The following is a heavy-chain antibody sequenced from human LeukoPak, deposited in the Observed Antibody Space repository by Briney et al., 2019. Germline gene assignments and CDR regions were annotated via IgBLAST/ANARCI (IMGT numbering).Heavy chain of an antibody. D-gene: IGHD3-10*01. CDR3: AKEVGGWFGELFLDY. CDR1: GFTFSSYA. Sequence: GGPLRLSCAASGFTFSSYAISWVLQAPGKGLEWVSAISGSGGSTYYAESVKGRFTISTDNSKNTLYLQMNSLRAEDTAVYYCAKEVGGWFGELFLDYWGQGTLVTVSS. J-gene: IGHJ4*02. V-gene: IGHV3-23*01. CDR2: ISGSGGST.